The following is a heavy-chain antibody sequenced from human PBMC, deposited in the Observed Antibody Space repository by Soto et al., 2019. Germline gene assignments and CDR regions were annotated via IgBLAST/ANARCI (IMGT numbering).Heavy chain of an antibody. J-gene: IGHJ6*02. V-gene: IGHV4-4*02. D-gene: IGHD2-2*01. CDR3: ARAVYCTTANCWDDFHYYNIDV. CDR1: GDSINNTYL. CDR2: NHHTGGR. Sequence: SETLSLTCSASGDSINNTYLWCWVRQAPEKGLEWAGKNHHTGGRNYMQSLRGRITLSVDTSKNQFYLQMNSLTAADTAVYYCARAVYCTTANCWDDFHYYNIDVWGQGTAVTVSS.